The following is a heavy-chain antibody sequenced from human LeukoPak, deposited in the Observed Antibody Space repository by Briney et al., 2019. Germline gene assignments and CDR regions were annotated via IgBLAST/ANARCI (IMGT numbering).Heavy chain of an antibody. CDR3: ARSGGGPCDY. V-gene: IGHV3-21*01. Sequence: GGSLRLSCAASGFSFSGYSMNWVRQAPGKGLEWVSSISSSSTYIYYADSVKGRLTISRDNAKNSLYLQMNSLRAEDTAVYYCARSGGGPCDYWGQGTLVTVSS. CDR2: ISSSSTYI. J-gene: IGHJ4*02. CDR1: GFSFSGYS. D-gene: IGHD3-10*01.